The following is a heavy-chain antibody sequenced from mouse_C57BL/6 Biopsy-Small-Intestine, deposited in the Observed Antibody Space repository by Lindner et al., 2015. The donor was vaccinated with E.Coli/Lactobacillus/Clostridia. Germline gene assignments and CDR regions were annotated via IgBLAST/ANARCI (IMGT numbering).Heavy chain of an antibody. D-gene: IGHD6-5*01. J-gene: IGHJ2*01. CDR3: ARGPLFY. Sequence: VQLQESGPVMVKPGASVKMSCRASGYTFTDFYMNWVKQSHGKSLEWIGVINPYNGNTSYNQKFKGKATLTVDKSSSTAYMELNSLTSEDSALYYCARGPLFYWGQGTTLTVSS. V-gene: IGHV1-19*01. CDR1: GYTFTDFY. CDR2: INPYNGNT.